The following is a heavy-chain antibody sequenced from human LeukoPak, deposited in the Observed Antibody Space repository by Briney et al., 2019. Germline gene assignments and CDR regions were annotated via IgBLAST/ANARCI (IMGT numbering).Heavy chain of an antibody. CDR1: GGSFSGYY. CDR2: INHSGST. D-gene: IGHD4-17*01. V-gene: IGHV4-34*01. Sequence: SETLSLTCAVYGGSFSGYYWSWIRQPPGKWLEWIGEINHSGSTNYNPSLKSRVTISVDTSKNQFSLKLSSVTAADTAVYYCARGPMTTVTTCQYYFDYWGQGTLVTVSS. J-gene: IGHJ4*02. CDR3: ARGPMTTVTTCQYYFDY.